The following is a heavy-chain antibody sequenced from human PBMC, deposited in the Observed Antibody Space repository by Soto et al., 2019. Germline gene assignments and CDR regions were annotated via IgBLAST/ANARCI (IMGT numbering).Heavy chain of an antibody. J-gene: IGHJ5*02. CDR1: GFTFSSYG. CDR2: IWYDGSNK. Sequence: QVQLVESGGGVVQPGRSLRLSCAASGFTFSSYGMHWVRQAPGKGLEWVAVIWYDGSNKYYADSVKGRFTISRDNSKNTLXLQMXXLRXXXXXXXXXXXXXXXXXXXXXDPXGQGTLVTVSS. V-gene: IGHV3-33*01. CDR3: XXXXXXXXXXXXDP.